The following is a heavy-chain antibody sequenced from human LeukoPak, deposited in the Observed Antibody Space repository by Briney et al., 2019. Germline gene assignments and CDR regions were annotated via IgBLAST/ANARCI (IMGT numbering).Heavy chain of an antibody. CDR3: AKYSGHRAFDI. V-gene: IGHV4-59*08. CDR2: IYYSGST. D-gene: IGHD1-26*01. Sequence: SETLSLTCTVSGDSISNYYWSWIRQPPGKGLEWIGYIYYSGSTNYNPSLKSRVTISVDTSKNQFSLKLSSVTVADTAVYYCAKYSGHRAFDIWGQGTMVTVSS. CDR1: GDSISNYY. J-gene: IGHJ3*02.